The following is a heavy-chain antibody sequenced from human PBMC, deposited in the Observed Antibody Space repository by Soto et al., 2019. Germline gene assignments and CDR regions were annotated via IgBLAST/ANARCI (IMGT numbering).Heavy chain of an antibody. D-gene: IGHD3-22*01. CDR3: ARDLYYYDSGGPHPPFDY. Sequence: GASVKVSCKASGYTFTSYGISCVRQAPGQGLEWMGWISAYNGNTNYAQKLQGRVTMTTDTSTSTAYMELRSLRSDDTAVYYCARDLYYYDSGGPHPPFDYWGQGTLVNV. V-gene: IGHV1-18*01. CDR2: ISAYNGNT. CDR1: GYTFTSYG. J-gene: IGHJ4*02.